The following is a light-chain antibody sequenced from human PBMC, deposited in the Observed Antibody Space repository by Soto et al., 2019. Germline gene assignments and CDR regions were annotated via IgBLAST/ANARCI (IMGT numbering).Light chain of an antibody. CDR3: QQYNNWNRPTT. J-gene: IGKJ5*01. V-gene: IGKV3-15*01. CDR2: GAS. Sequence: EIVMTQSPATLSLSPGERATLSCRASQSVSSNLAWYQQKPGQAPRLLIYGASTRATGIPARFSGSGSGTEFNLTITSLKSEAFAVYYCQQYNNWNRPTTFGQGTRLEIK. CDR1: QSVSSN.